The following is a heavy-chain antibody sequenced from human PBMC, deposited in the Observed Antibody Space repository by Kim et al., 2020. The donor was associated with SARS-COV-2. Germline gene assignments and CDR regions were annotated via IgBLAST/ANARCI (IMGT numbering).Heavy chain of an antibody. D-gene: IGHD6-13*01. CDR3: ARVAVGASSWYYFDS. CDR2: ISSSGSYT. Sequence: GGSLRLSCAASGINFSDYYMSWIRQAPGKGLEWVSYISSSGSYTKYADFQKGRFTIFRDNAENSLYLEMNSLRAEDTAVNYCARVAVGASSWYYFDSWGQGTLVTVSS. CDR1: GINFSDYY. J-gene: IGHJ4*02. V-gene: IGHV3-11*05.